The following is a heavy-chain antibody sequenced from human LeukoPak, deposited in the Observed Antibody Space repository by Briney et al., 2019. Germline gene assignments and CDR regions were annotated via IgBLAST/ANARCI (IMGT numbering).Heavy chain of an antibody. V-gene: IGHV3-30*18. Sequence: GRSLRLSCAASGFTFSSYGMHWVRQAPGKGLEWVAVISYDGSNKYYADSVKGRFTISRDNSKNTLYLQMNSLRAEDTAVYYCAKEELRYFDYWGQGTLVTVSS. J-gene: IGHJ4*02. CDR1: GFTFSSYG. D-gene: IGHD3-9*01. CDR3: AKEELRYFDY. CDR2: ISYDGSNK.